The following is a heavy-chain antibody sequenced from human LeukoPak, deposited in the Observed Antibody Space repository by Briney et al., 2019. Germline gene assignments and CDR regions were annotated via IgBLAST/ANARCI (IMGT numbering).Heavy chain of an antibody. J-gene: IGHJ4*02. V-gene: IGHV1-69*01. CDR2: IIPIFGTA. CDR1: GGTFSSYA. D-gene: IGHD2-15*01. Sequence: ASVKVSCKASGGTFSSYAISWGRQAPGQGLEWMGGIIPIFGTANYAQKFQGRVTITADESTSTAYMELSSLRSEDTAVYYCAIHEWSEGYCSGGSCYNFDYWGQGTLVTVSS. CDR3: AIHEWSEGYCSGGSCYNFDY.